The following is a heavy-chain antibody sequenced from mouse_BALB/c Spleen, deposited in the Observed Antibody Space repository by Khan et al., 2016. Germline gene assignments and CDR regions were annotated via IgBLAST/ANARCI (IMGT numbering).Heavy chain of an antibody. V-gene: IGHV7-3*02. CDR2: IRNKANGYTT. CDR3: AVLDY. Sequence: EVELVESGGGLVQPGGSLRLSCATSGCTFTDYYMSWVRQPPGKALEWLGFIRNKANGYTTEYSASVKGRFTISRDNSQSILYLQMNTLRAEDSATYYCAVLDYWGQGTSVTVSS. CDR1: GCTFTDYY. J-gene: IGHJ4*01.